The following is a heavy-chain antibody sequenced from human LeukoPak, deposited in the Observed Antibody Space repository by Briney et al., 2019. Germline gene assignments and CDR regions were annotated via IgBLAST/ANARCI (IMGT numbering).Heavy chain of an antibody. CDR3: ASAVAGNDANDY. Sequence: GGSLRLSCAASGFTVSSNYMSWVRQAPGKGLEWVSVIYSGGSTYYADSVKGRFTISRDNSKNTLYLQMNSLRAEDTAVYYCASAVAGNDANDYWGQGTLVTVSS. CDR2: IYSGGST. V-gene: IGHV3-66*01. CDR1: GFTVSSNY. J-gene: IGHJ4*02. D-gene: IGHD6-19*01.